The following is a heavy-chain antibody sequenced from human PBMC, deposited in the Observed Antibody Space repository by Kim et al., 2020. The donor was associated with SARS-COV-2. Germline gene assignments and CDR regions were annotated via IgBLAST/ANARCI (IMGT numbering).Heavy chain of an antibody. J-gene: IGHJ5*02. Sequence: ASVKVSCKASGYTFTSYGISWVRQAPGQGLEWMGWISAYNGNTNYAQKLQGRVTMTTDTSTSTAYMELRSLRSDDTAVYYCARDIVVVPAAIDLDNWFDPWGQGTLVTVSS. CDR3: ARDIVVVPAAIDLDNWFDP. D-gene: IGHD2-2*01. CDR2: ISAYNGNT. V-gene: IGHV1-18*01. CDR1: GYTFTSYG.